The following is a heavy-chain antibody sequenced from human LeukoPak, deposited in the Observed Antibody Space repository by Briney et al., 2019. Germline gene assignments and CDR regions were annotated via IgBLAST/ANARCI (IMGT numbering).Heavy chain of an antibody. J-gene: IGHJ4*02. V-gene: IGHV3-23*01. D-gene: IGHD3-3*01. Sequence: GGSRRLSCSASGFTFSNYGMSWVRQAPGKGLEWVSGIHGSSGSTYYADSVKGRSTISRDNSKNTLYLQMNSLRAEDTAVYYCARGYDFWSGYSFDYWGQGTLVTVSS. CDR2: IHGSSGST. CDR1: GFTFSNYG. CDR3: ARGYDFWSGYSFDY.